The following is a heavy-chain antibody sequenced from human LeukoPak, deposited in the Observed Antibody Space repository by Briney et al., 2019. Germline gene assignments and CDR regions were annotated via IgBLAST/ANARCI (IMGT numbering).Heavy chain of an antibody. D-gene: IGHD1-26*01. CDR1: GYTFTGYY. CDR3: ARDLRIVGATCFDY. J-gene: IGHJ4*02. Sequence: ASVTVSCKASGYTFTGYYMHWVRQAPGQGLEWMGWINPNSGGTNYAQKFQGRVTMTRDTSISTAYMELSRLRSDDTAVYYCARDLRIVGATCFDYWGQGTLVTVSS. V-gene: IGHV1-2*02. CDR2: INPNSGGT.